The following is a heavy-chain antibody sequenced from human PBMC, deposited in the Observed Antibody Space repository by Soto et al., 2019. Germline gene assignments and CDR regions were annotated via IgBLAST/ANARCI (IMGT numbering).Heavy chain of an antibody. J-gene: IGHJ6*02. CDR1: GGTISRYY. D-gene: IGHD2-21*02. V-gene: IGHV4-59*01. CDR3: ARDLWGYCGTDCYPLDV. CDR2: MYNTGST. Sequence: QVQLQESGPGLVKPSETLSLTCTVSGGTISRYYWSWIRQPPGKGLEWIGDMYNTGSTVYNPSFKSRATISVDTSKNQFSLKLNSVTAADTAVYYCARDLWGYCGTDCYPLDVWGQGTTVTVSS.